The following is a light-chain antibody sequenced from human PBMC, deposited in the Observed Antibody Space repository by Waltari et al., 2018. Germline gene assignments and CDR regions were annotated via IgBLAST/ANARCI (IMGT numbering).Light chain of an antibody. CDR1: SSDVGGYKY. J-gene: IGLJ3*02. Sequence: QSALTQPRPVSGSPGQSVTIPCTGTSSDVGGYKYVSWYQQHPDKAPKLIIYDINKRPSGVPDRFSGSKSGNPASLTISGLQAEDEADYYCCSYVGSNIYWVFGGGTKLTVL. V-gene: IGLV2-11*01. CDR2: DIN. CDR3: CSYVGSNIYWV.